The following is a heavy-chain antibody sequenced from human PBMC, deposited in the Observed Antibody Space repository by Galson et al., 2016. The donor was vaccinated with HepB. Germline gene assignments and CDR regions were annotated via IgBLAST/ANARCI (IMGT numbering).Heavy chain of an antibody. CDR3: ARERGWKQRLYYFDY. CDR2: IIPIFRTA. D-gene: IGHD3-16*01. J-gene: IGHJ4*02. V-gene: IGHV1-69*13. Sequence: SVKVSCKASRDTFSSYAINWVRQAPGQGLERMGGIIPIFRTANYAQKFQGRVTITADESTSTAYMELSSLRSEDTALYYCARERGWKQRLYYFDYWGQGTLVTVSS. CDR1: RDTFSSYA.